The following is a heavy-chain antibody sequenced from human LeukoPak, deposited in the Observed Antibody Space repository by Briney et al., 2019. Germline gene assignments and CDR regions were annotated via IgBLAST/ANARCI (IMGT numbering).Heavy chain of an antibody. CDR2: IKQDGSEK. J-gene: IGHJ4*02. V-gene: IGHV3-7*01. Sequence: GGSLRLSCAASGFTFSSYWMSWVRQAPGKGLEWVANIKQDGSEKYYVDSVKGRFTISRDNAKNSLYLQMNSLRAEDTAVYYCIVYYDSSGYYSGRWGQGTLVTVSS. D-gene: IGHD3-22*01. CDR1: GFTFSSYW. CDR3: IVYYDSSGYYSGR.